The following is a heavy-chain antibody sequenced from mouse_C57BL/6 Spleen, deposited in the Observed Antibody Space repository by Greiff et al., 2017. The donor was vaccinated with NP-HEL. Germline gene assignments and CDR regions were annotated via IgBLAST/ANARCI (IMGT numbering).Heavy chain of an antibody. J-gene: IGHJ4*01. D-gene: IGHD4-1*01. CDR1: RFTFTDYY. CDR2: IRNKANGYTT. Sequence: EVKLVESGGGLVQPGGSLSLSCAASRFTFTDYYMSWVRQPPGKALEWLGFIRNKANGYTTEYSASVKGRFTISRDNSQSILYLQMNALRAEDSATYYCARYKTGTFRDAMDYWGQGTSVTVSS. CDR3: ARYKTGTFRDAMDY. V-gene: IGHV7-3*01.